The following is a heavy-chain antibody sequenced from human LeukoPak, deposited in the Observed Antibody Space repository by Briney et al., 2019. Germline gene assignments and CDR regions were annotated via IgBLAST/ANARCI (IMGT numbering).Heavy chain of an antibody. V-gene: IGHV4-39*01. CDR2: IYYSGST. CDR1: GGSITSSSYY. CDR3: ARQVARVGYTNNWYGGAFDY. D-gene: IGHD6-13*01. J-gene: IGHJ4*02. Sequence: PSETLSLTCTVSGGSITSSSYYWGWIRQPPGKGLKWIGSIYYSGSTYYNPSLKSRVTISIDSSKNQFSLKLSSVTAADTAVYYCARQVARVGYTNNWYGGAFDYWGQGTLVTVSS.